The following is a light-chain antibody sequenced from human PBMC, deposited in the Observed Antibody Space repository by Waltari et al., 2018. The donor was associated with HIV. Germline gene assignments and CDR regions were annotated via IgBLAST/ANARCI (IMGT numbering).Light chain of an antibody. CDR1: QTINNH. CDR3: QHSRA. V-gene: IGKV1-39*01. J-gene: IGKJ1*01. Sequence: DIQMTQSPSSVSASVGDRVTITCRASQTINNHLNWYLHKPGKAPKLLIYAASSLQSGVPSRFSGSGSGTDFTLTISSLQPEDFTTYFCQHSRAFGQGTKVEIK. CDR2: AAS.